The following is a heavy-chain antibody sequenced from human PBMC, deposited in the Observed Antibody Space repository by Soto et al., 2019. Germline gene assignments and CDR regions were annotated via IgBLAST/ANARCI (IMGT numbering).Heavy chain of an antibody. CDR2: ISAYNGNT. CDR1: GYTFTSYG. CDR3: ARALYKARGNWFDP. Sequence: ASVKVSCKASGYTFTSYGIRWVRQAPGQGLEWMGWISAYNGNTNYAQKLQGRVTMTTDTSTSTAYMELRSLRSDDTAVYYCARALYKARGNWFDPWDQGTMVTVYS. D-gene: IGHD6-6*01. J-gene: IGHJ5*02. V-gene: IGHV1-18*01.